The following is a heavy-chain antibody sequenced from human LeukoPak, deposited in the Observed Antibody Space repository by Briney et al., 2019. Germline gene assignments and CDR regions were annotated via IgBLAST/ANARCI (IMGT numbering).Heavy chain of an antibody. V-gene: IGHV4-39*01. D-gene: IGHD4-17*01. CDR3: ARHDYGDYSSFDY. CDR2: IYYSGST. J-gene: IGHJ4*02. CDR1: GGSISSSTYY. Sequence: SETLSLTCSVSGGSISSSTYYWGWIRQPPGKGLEWIGSIYYSGSTYHNPSLKSRVTISVDTSKNQFSLKLNSVTAADTAVYYCARHDYGDYSSFDYWGQGTLVTVSS.